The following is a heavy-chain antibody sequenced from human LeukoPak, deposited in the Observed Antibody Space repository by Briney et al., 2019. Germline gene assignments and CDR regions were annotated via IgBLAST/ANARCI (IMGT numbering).Heavy chain of an antibody. J-gene: IGHJ4*02. V-gene: IGHV1-18*04. CDR3: ARGSTYGYNYGRESDY. CDR1: GYTFTGYY. CDR2: ISAYNGNT. Sequence: ASVKVSCKASGYTFTGYYMHWVRQAPGQGLEWMGWISAYNGNTNYAQKFQGRVTMTTDTSTNTAYMELRSLRSDDTAVYYCARGSTYGYNYGRESDYWGQGTLVTVSS. D-gene: IGHD5-24*01.